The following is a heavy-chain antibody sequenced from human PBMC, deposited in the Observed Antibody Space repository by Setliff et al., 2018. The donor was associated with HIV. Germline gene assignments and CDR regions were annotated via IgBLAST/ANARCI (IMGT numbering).Heavy chain of an antibody. CDR3: ATDRVKNYTFWSGYYYHYDVGV. CDR2: ISGTSYI. V-gene: IGHV3-21*01. J-gene: IGHJ6*02. D-gene: IGHD3-3*01. CDR1: GFTFSDYS. Sequence: GGSLRLSCAASGFTFSDYSMTWVRQVPGRGLEWVSSISGTSYIYYVDSLKGRFAISRDNAKNSLYLQMNSLRAEDTAVYYCATDRVKNYTFWSGYYYHYDVGVWGQGTTVTVSS.